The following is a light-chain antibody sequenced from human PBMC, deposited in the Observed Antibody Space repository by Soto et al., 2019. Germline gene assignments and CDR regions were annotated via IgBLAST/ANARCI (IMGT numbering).Light chain of an antibody. CDR1: QSLLHSNGYNY. V-gene: IGKV2-28*01. Sequence: DIVMTQSPRALPVTPGEPASISCRSSQSLLHSNGYNYLDWYLQKPGQSPQLLIYLGSNRASGVPDRFRGSGSGTDFTLQIIRVEAEDVGVYYCMQALQTWTFVQWTKVEIK. J-gene: IGKJ1*01. CDR2: LGS. CDR3: MQALQTWT.